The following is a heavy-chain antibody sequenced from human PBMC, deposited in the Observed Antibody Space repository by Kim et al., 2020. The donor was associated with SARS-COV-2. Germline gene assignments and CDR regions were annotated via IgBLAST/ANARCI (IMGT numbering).Heavy chain of an antibody. V-gene: IGHV1-3*01. J-gene: IGHJ4*02. D-gene: IGHD5-12*01. CDR3: ARVRIVATIYFDY. Sequence: YSQKFQDRVTITRDTSASTAYMELSSLRSEDTAVYYCARVRIVATIYFDYWGQGTLVTVSS.